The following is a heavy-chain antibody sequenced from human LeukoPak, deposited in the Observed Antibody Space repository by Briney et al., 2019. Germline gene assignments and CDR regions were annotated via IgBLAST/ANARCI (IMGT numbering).Heavy chain of an antibody. Sequence: GGSLRLSCVASGFTFSSYWMSWVRQAPGKGLEWVANINQDGSEKYDVNSAKGRFTISRDNAKNSLYLQMNSLRVEDTAMYYWGGVGGGDGSGWSTTDYWGQGTLVTISS. CDR3: GGVGGGDGSGWSTTDY. J-gene: IGHJ4*02. D-gene: IGHD6-19*01. V-gene: IGHV3-7*04. CDR2: INQDGSEK. CDR1: GFTFSSYW.